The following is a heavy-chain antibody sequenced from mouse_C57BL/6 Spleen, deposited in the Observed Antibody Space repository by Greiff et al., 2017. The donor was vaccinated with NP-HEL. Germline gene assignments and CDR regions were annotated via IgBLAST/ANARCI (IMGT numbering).Heavy chain of an antibody. J-gene: IGHJ2*01. CDR2: ISDGGSYT. V-gene: IGHV5-4*01. CDR3: ARDTTVVDY. CDR1: GFTFSSYA. D-gene: IGHD1-1*01. Sequence: DVKLVESGGGLVKPGGSLKLSCAASGFTFSSYAMSWVRQTPEKRLEWVATISDGGSYTYYPDNVKGRFTISRDNAKNNLYLQMSHLKSEDTAMYYCARDTTVVDYWGQGTTLTVSS.